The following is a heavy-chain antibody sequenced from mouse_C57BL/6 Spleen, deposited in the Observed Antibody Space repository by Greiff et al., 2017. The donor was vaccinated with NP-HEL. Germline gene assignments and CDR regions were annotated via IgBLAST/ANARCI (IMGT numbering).Heavy chain of an antibody. D-gene: IGHD1-1*01. CDR2: INPNNGGT. J-gene: IGHJ1*03. CDR3: ARDYGSSFHWYFDV. V-gene: IGHV1-22*01. Sequence: EVQLQESGPELVKPGASVKMSCKASGYTFTDYNMHWVKQSHGKSLEWIGYINPNNGGTNYNQKFKGKATLTVNKSSSTAYMELRSLTSEDSAVYSCARDYGSSFHWYFDVWGTGTTVTVSS. CDR1: GYTFTDYN.